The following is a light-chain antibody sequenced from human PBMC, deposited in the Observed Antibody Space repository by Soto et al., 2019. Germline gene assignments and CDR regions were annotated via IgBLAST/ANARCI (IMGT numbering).Light chain of an antibody. CDR1: SSDVGGYNY. Sequence: QSALTKHPSASGSPGQSVTISCTGTSSDVGGYNYVSWYQQHPGKAPKLMIYEVSKRPSGVPDRFSGSKSGNTASLTVSGLQAEDEADYYCSSYAGSIMVFGGGTKLTVL. V-gene: IGLV2-8*01. J-gene: IGLJ2*01. CDR2: EVS. CDR3: SSYAGSIMV.